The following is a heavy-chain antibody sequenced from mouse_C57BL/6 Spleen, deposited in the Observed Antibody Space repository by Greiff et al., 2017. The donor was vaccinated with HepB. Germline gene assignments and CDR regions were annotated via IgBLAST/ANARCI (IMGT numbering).Heavy chain of an antibody. CDR2: IDPEDGDT. CDR3: TDITTVDYYAMDY. V-gene: IGHV14-1*01. J-gene: IGHJ4*01. D-gene: IGHD1-1*01. CDR1: GFNIKDYY. Sequence: DVKLQESGAELVRPGASVKLSCTASGFNIKDYYMHWVKQRPEQGLEWIGRIDPEDGDTEYAPKFQGKATMTADTSSNTAYLQLSSLTSEDTAVYYCTDITTVDYYAMDYWGQGTSVTVSS.